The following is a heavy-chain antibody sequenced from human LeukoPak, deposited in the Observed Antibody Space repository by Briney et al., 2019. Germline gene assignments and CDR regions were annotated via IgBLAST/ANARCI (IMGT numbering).Heavy chain of an antibody. Sequence: GESLKISCKSSGYSFTTSWIGWVRQMPGKGLEWLGITYPGDSDTRYSPSFQGQVTMSADKSISTAYLQWSSVKAADSAIYYCARQEQYSSSWSYYFDYWGQGTLVTVSS. CDR2: TYPGDSDT. J-gene: IGHJ4*02. CDR1: GYSFTTSW. V-gene: IGHV5-51*01. D-gene: IGHD6-13*01. CDR3: ARQEQYSSSWSYYFDY.